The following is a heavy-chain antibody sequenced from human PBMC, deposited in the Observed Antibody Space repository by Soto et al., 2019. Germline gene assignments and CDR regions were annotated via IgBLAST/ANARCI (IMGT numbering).Heavy chain of an antibody. CDR3: ARDGMVRGVIMAIYYYYGMDV. Sequence: SLKGTCKASGGTFSSYAISWVRQAPGQGLEWMGGIIPIFGTANYAQKFQGRVTITADKSTSTAYMELSSLRSEDTAVYYCARDGMVRGVIMAIYYYYGMDVWGQGTTVTVPS. J-gene: IGHJ6*02. V-gene: IGHV1-69*06. CDR2: IIPIFGTA. CDR1: GGTFSSYA. D-gene: IGHD3-10*01.